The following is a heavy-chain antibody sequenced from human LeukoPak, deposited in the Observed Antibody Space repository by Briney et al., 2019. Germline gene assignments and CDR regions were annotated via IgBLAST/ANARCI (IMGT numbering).Heavy chain of an antibody. Sequence: GGSLRLSCAASGFTFDDYAMHWVRQAPGKGLEWVSGISWNSGSIGYADSVKGRFTISRDNAKDSLYLQMNSLRAEDTALYYCAKTPVAVSSELAYYFDYWGQGTLVTVSS. V-gene: IGHV3-9*01. CDR2: ISWNSGSI. J-gene: IGHJ4*02. CDR3: AKTPVAVSSELAYYFDY. D-gene: IGHD6-19*01. CDR1: GFTFDDYA.